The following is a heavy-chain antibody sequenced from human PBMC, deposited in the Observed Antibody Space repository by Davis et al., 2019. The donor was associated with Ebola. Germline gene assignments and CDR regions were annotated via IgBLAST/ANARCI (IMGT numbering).Heavy chain of an antibody. D-gene: IGHD2-15*01. V-gene: IGHV3-7*01. CDR2: IKQDGSEK. CDR1: GFSFSSYW. CDR3: ARDKKWHVGGLFGGYYYYGMDV. J-gene: IGHJ6*02. Sequence: GESLKISCAASGFSFSSYWMSWVRQAPGKGLEWVASIKQDGSEKYYVDSAKGRFTISRDNAKNLLYLEMNSLRADDTAVYYCARDKKWHVGGLFGGYYYYGMDVWGQGTTVTVSS.